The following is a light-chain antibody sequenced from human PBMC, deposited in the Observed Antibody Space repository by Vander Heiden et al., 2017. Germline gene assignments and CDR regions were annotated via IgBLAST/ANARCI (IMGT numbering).Light chain of an antibody. CDR3: QQNYSTPLFT. Sequence: IPMTKSQSSLSPSVGDRVTITCRASQSISSYLNWYQKQQGKAPKPLIYAASSFQSRVPSTISGSGSSTDFILTISSLLPQDFSTSYCQQNYSTPLFTFGPGTKVDIK. CDR2: AAS. V-gene: IGKV1-39*01. J-gene: IGKJ3*01. CDR1: QSISSY.